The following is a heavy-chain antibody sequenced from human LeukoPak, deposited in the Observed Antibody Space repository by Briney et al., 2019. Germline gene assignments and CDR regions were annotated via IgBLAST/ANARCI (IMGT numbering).Heavy chain of an antibody. CDR3: ARVDPITIFGVVITPPFDY. D-gene: IGHD3-3*01. J-gene: IGHJ4*02. CDR1: GYTFTSYG. Sequence: ASVKLSCKASGYTFTSYGISWVRQAPGQGLEWIGLISAYNGNTNYAQKLQGRVTMTTDTSTNTTYMELRSLKSDDTDLYYCARVDPITIFGVVITPPFDYWGQGTLVTVSS. CDR2: ISAYNGNT. V-gene: IGHV1-18*01.